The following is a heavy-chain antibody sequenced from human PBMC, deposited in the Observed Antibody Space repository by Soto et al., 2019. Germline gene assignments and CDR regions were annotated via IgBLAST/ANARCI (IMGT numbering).Heavy chain of an antibody. V-gene: IGHV1-8*01. J-gene: IGHJ6*02. D-gene: IGHD3-10*01. CDR1: GYTFTSYD. CDR2: MNPNSGNT. CDR3: ARAGTDFGHYYYGMDV. Sequence: QVQLVQSGAEVKKPGASVKVSCKASGYTFTSYDINWVRQATGQGLEWMGWMNPNSGNTGYAQKFQGRVTRTRNTSISTAYMELSSLRSEDTAVYYCARAGTDFGHYYYGMDVWGQGTTVTVSS.